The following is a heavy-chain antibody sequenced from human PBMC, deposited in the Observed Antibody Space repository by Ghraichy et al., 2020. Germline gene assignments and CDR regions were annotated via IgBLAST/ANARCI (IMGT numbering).Heavy chain of an antibody. CDR1: GGSFSGCY. CDR2: ISHSGST. J-gene: IGHJ3*02. V-gene: IGHV4-34*01. CDR3: ARGRGSLDFDI. Sequence: SQTLSLTCVVSGGSFSGCYWSWIRHPPGKGLEWIGEISHSGSTNYSPSLKSRVTISLDTSKDQFSLKLSSVTAADTAVYYCARGRGSLDFDIWGQGTMVTVSS.